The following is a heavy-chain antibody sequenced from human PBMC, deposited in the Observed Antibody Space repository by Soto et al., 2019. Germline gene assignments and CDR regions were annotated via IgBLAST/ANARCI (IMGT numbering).Heavy chain of an antibody. CDR2: ISAYNGNT. CDR3: ARDYGGTIYYYFFGMDV. Sequence: ASVKVSCKASGYTFTSYGISWVRQAPGQGLEWMGWISAYNGNTNYAQKLQGRVTMTTDTSTSTAYMELRSLRSGDTAVYYCARDYGGTIYYYFFGMDVWGQGTTVTVSS. D-gene: IGHD4-17*01. J-gene: IGHJ6*02. V-gene: IGHV1-18*04. CDR1: GYTFTSYG.